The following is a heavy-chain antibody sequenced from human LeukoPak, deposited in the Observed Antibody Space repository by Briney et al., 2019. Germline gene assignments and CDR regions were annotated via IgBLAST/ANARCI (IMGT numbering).Heavy chain of an antibody. CDR1: GYTFTGYY. D-gene: IGHD2/OR15-2a*01. CDR3: AREANSWYHS. CDR2: INPSSGAT. V-gene: IGHV1-2*02. J-gene: IGHJ4*02. Sequence: ASVKVSCKASGYTFTGYYMHWVRQAPGQGLEWVAWINPSSGATTYAQRFQGRVTLTKDTSINTAYMELSRLTSDDTAMYYCAREANSWYHSWGRGTLVTVSS.